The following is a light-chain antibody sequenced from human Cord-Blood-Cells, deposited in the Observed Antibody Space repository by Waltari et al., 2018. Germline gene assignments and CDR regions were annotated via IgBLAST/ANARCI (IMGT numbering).Light chain of an antibody. Sequence: EIVLTQSPGTLSLSPGARATLSCRASQSVSSSYLAWYQQKPGQAPRLLIYGASSRDTGIPDRFSGSGSGTDFTLTISRLEPEDFAVYYCQQYGSSPHSFGQGTKLEIK. J-gene: IGKJ2*03. CDR2: GAS. CDR1: QSVSSSY. V-gene: IGKV3-20*01. CDR3: QQYGSSPHS.